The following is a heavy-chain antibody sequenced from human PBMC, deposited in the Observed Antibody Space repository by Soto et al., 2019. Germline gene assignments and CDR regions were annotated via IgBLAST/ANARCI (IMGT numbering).Heavy chain of an antibody. J-gene: IGHJ5*02. D-gene: IGHD3-22*01. Sequence: ASVKGSCKASGYTFTNYGISWVRQVPGQGLEWMGWISGYNGNTKDAQKFQGRVTLTTHTSTSTAYMELRSLRSDDTAVYYCARDRNRNYYDSSMNWFDPWGQGTLVTVSS. CDR2: ISGYNGNT. V-gene: IGHV1-18*01. CDR1: GYTFTNYG. CDR3: ARDRNRNYYDSSMNWFDP.